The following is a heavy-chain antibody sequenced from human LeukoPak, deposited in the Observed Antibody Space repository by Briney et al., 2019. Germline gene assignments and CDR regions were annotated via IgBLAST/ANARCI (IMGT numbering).Heavy chain of an antibody. J-gene: IGHJ6*03. D-gene: IGHD5-18*01. V-gene: IGHV4-34*01. CDR1: GGSFSGYY. Sequence: SETLSLTCAVYGGSFSGYYWSWIRQPPGKGLELIGEINHSGSTNYNPSLKSRVTISVDTSKNQFSLKLSSVTAADTAVYYCARRQRTARLDYYYYMDVWGKGTTVIVSS. CDR2: INHSGST. CDR3: ARRQRTARLDYYYYMDV.